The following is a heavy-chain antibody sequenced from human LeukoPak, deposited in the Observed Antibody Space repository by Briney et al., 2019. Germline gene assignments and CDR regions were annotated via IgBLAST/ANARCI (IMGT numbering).Heavy chain of an antibody. V-gene: IGHV3-7*01. CDR2: IKQDGSEE. CDR3: ASGWVPMVVSF. J-gene: IGHJ4*02. Sequence: GGSLRLSCAASGFIFSNYWLSWVRQAPGKGLEWVAKIKQDGSEEYYVDSVKGRFTISRDNAQSSLYLPMNSLRAEDTPVYYCASGWVPMVVSFWDQGTLVTVSS. CDR1: GFIFSNYW. D-gene: IGHD2-8*02.